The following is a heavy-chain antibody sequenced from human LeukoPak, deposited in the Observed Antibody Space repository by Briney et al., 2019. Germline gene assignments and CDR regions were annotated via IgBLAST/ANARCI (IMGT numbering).Heavy chain of an antibody. V-gene: IGHV3-20*04. CDR3: ARGGANGFDY. CDR2: IKWDGGRT. J-gene: IGHJ4*02. CDR1: EFTFG. D-gene: IGHD1-26*01. Sequence: GGSLRLSCAASEFTFGMSWVRQAPGKGLEWVSGIKWDGGRTGYADSVKGRFTISRDNAKNSVYLQMNSLRAEDTALYYCARGGANGFDYWGQGTLVTVSS.